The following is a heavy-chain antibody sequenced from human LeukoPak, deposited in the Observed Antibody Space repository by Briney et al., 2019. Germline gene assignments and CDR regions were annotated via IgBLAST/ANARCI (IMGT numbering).Heavy chain of an antibody. Sequence: SETLSLTCTVSGGSISSSSYYWGWILQPPGKGLEWIGSIYYSGSTDYNPSLKSRVTMSVDTSKNQFSMKLSYVTAADTAVYYCARQGRGIVGPYLDYWGQGTLVTVSS. CDR2: IYYSGST. J-gene: IGHJ4*02. CDR3: ARQGRGIVGPYLDY. V-gene: IGHV4-39*01. CDR1: GGSISSSSYY. D-gene: IGHD1-26*01.